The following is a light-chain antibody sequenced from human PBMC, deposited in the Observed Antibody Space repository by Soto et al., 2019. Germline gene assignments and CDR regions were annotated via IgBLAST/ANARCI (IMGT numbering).Light chain of an antibody. J-gene: IGLJ1*01. CDR3: SSYTSSRGV. CDR2: DVS. Sequence: QSALTQPASVSGSPGQSITISCTGTSSDVGGYNYVSWYQQHPGKAPKLMIYDVSNRASGVSNRFSGSKSGNSASLTSSGLQAEDEDDYYCSSYTSSRGVFGTGTKLTVL. CDR1: SSDVGGYNY. V-gene: IGLV2-14*01.